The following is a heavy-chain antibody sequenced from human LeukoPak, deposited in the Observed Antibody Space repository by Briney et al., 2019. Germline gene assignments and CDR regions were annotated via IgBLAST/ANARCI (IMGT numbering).Heavy chain of an antibody. CDR2: INTDGRTT. Sequence: GGSLRLSCAASGFIFSTYYMHWVRRAPGKGLEWVSRINTDGRTTDNVDSVKGRFTISRDNAKNTLYLQMNSLRAEDTAVYYCTRDAGTAGAERLDYWGQGTLVTVSS. J-gene: IGHJ4*02. D-gene: IGHD2-21*02. V-gene: IGHV3-74*01. CDR3: TRDAGTAGAERLDY. CDR1: GFIFSTYY.